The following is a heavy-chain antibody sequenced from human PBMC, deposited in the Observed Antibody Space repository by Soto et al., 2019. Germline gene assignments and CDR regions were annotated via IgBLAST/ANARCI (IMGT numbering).Heavy chain of an antibody. CDR2: ISSGGAST. J-gene: IGHJ4*02. CDR1: GFTFSTFA. CDR3: GKGGPYIRGPIEY. V-gene: IGHV3-23*01. Sequence: GGSLRLSCAASGFTFSTFAMSWVRQAPGKGLEWVSGISSGGASTYHADSVKGRFTISRDNSKNTLYLQMNSLRAEDTAVYYCGKGGPYIRGPIEYWGQGILVTVSS. D-gene: IGHD1-1*01.